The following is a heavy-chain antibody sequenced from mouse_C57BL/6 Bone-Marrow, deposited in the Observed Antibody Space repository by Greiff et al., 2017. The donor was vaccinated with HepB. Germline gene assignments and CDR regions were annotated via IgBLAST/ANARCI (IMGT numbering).Heavy chain of an antibody. CDR1: GYAFSSSW. V-gene: IGHV1-82*01. CDR2: IYPGDGDT. Sequence: QVQLQQSGPELVKPGASVKISCKASGYAFSSSWMNWVKQRPGKGLEWIGRIYPGDGDTNYNGKFKGKATLTADKSSSTAYWQLSSLTSEDSAVYFWARGIYGSSSWYFDYWGQGTTLTVSS. CDR3: ARGIYGSSSWYFDY. J-gene: IGHJ2*01. D-gene: IGHD1-1*01.